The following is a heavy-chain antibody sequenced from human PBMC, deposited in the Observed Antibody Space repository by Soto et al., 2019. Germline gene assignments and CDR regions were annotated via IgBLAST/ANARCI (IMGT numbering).Heavy chain of an antibody. CDR3: AGTSGGAAGNWFDP. CDR1: GFTFSSYS. V-gene: IGHV3-21*01. Sequence: GGSLRLSCAASGFTFSSYSMNWVRQAPGKGLEWVSSISSSSSYIYYADSVKGRFTISRDNAKNSLYLQMNSLRAEDTAVYYCAGTSGGAAGNWFDPWGQGTLVTVSS. CDR2: ISSSSSYI. J-gene: IGHJ5*02. D-gene: IGHD6-13*01.